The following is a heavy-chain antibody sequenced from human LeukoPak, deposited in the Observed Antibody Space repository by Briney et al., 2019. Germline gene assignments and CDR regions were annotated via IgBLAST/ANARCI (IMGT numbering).Heavy chain of an antibody. D-gene: IGHD2-2*01. CDR1: GYTFTGYG. CDR3: ARDFCSSTSCPWGYYYGMDV. CDR2: ISAYNGNT. J-gene: IGHJ6*02. Sequence: ASVKVSCKASGYTFTGYGISWVRQAPGQGLEWMGWISAYNGNTNYAQKLQGRVTMTTDTSTSTAYMELRSLRSDDTAVYYCARDFCSSTSCPWGYYYGMDVWGQGTTVTVSS. V-gene: IGHV1-18*01.